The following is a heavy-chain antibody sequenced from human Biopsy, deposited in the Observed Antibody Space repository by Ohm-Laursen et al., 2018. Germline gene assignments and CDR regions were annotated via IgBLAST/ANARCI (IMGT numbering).Heavy chain of an antibody. V-gene: IGHV1-69*10. J-gene: IGHJ4*02. CDR1: GDSFTSYA. CDR3: AREAIGYQLPCDD. CDR2: IIPIPNVA. Sequence: SVKVSCKASGDSFTSYAIGWVRQAPGQGLEWMGGIIPIPNVATYAQKFQGRVTITADSPTSTVDMELTSLTSDDTAVYFCAREAIGYQLPCDDWGQGTLVIVSS. D-gene: IGHD2-2*01.